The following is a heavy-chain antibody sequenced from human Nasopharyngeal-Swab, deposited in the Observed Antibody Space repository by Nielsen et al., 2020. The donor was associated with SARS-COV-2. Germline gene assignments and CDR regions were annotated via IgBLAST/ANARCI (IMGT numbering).Heavy chain of an antibody. Sequence: WIRPPPGKGLEWIGVLYHRGSTNYNPSLKSRVTISVDKSKNQFSLKLSSVTAADTAVYYCARVTSHDSGWRLDYWGQGTLVTVSS. D-gene: IGHD6-19*01. CDR2: LYHRGST. V-gene: IGHV4-4*02. CDR3: ARVTSHDSGWRLDY. J-gene: IGHJ4*02.